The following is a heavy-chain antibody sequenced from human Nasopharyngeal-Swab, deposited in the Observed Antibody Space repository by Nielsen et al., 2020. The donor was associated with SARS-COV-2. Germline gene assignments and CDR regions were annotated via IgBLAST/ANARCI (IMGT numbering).Heavy chain of an antibody. V-gene: IGHV3-48*04. Sequence: GGSLRLSCAASRFTFRSYNMNWVRQAPGKGLEWVSYISSSSSAIYYADSVKGRFTISRDNAKNSLYLQMNSLRAEDTAVYYCARPLGHDYGDWGTFDYWGLGTLVTVSS. CDR3: ARPLGHDYGDWGTFDY. CDR1: RFTFRSYN. CDR2: ISSSSSAI. D-gene: IGHD4-17*01. J-gene: IGHJ4*02.